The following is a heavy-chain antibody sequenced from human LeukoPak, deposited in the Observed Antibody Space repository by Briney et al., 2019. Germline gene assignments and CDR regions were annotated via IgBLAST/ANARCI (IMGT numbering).Heavy chain of an antibody. J-gene: IGHJ4*02. CDR2: ISGSGGST. D-gene: IGHD3-16*01. V-gene: IGHV3-23*01. CDR3: AQGGAEGYFDY. Sequence: GGSLRLSCAASGFTFSSYAMSRVRQAPGKGLEWVSAISGSGGSTYYADSVKGRFTISRDNSKNTLCLQMNSLRAEDTAVYYCAQGGAEGYFDYWGQGTLVTVSS. CDR1: GFTFSSYA.